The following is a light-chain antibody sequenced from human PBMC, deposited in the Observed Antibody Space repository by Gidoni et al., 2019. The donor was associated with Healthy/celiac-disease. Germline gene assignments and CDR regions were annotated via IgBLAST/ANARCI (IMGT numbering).Light chain of an antibody. Sequence: DIQMTQSPSYLSASVGERVTITCRASQSISSYLNWYQQKPGKAPKLLIYAASSLQSGVPSRFGGSGSGTDFTLTISSLQPEDFATYYCQQSYSTFTFGPGTKVDIK. CDR1: QSISSY. J-gene: IGKJ3*01. CDR2: AAS. CDR3: QQSYSTFT. V-gene: IGKV1-39*01.